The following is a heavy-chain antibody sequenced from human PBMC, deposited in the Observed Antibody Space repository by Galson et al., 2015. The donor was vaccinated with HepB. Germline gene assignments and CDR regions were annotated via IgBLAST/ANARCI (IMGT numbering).Heavy chain of an antibody. CDR3: ARSDSDDYEIRY. V-gene: IGHV3-30*04. CDR1: GFSFSGYA. J-gene: IGHJ1*01. D-gene: IGHD4-17*01. CDR2: ISYDGSRK. Sequence: SLRLSCAASGFSFSGYAMHWVRQAPGKGLEWVTYISYDGSRKYYADSVKGRFTISRDNSKNTLYLQMGSLRTEDTSVYYCARSDSDDYEIRYCGRGTLVAFSS.